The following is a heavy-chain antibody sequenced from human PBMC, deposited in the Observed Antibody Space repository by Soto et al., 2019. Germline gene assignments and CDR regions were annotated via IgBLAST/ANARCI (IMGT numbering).Heavy chain of an antibody. CDR2: IKQDGSEK. V-gene: IGHV3-7*04. CDR1: GFTFSSYW. J-gene: IGHJ5*02. D-gene: IGHD2-2*01. Sequence: GGSLRLSCAASGFTFSSYWMSWVRQAPGKGLEWVANIKQDGSEKYYVDSVKGRFTISRDKAKNSLYLQMNSLRAEDTAVYYCARGTIVVVPAERFRWFDPWGQGTLVTVSS. CDR3: ARGTIVVVPAERFRWFDP.